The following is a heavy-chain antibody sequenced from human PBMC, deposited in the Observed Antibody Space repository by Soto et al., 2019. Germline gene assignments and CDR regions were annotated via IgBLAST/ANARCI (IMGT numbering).Heavy chain of an antibody. V-gene: IGHV3-21*01. CDR2: INSRSDYI. Sequence: GGSLRLSCSASGFTFSAYTMTWVRQAPGKGLEWVSSINSRSDYIYYADSVKGRFTISRDNAENSLFLQMNSLRAEDTAVYYCTREALSNTVGFPIDYWGQGTLVTVSS. J-gene: IGHJ4*02. CDR3: TREALSNTVGFPIDY. CDR1: GFTFSAYT. D-gene: IGHD4-4*01.